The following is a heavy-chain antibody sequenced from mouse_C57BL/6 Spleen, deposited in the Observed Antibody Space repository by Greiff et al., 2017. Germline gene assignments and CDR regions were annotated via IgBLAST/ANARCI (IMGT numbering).Heavy chain of an antibody. CDR2: IYPGDGDT. V-gene: IGHV1-80*01. J-gene: IGHJ4*01. Sequence: VKVVESGAELVKPGASVKISCKASGYAFSSYWMNWVKQRPGKGLEWIGQIYPGDGDTNYNGKFKGKATLTADKSSSTAYMQLSSLTSEDSAVYFCANTVHYAMDYWGQGTSVTVSS. CDR3: ANTVHYAMDY. D-gene: IGHD1-1*01. CDR1: GYAFSSYW.